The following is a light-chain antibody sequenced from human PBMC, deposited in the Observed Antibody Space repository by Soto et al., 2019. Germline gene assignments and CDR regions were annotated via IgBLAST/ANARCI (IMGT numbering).Light chain of an antibody. CDR2: SST. Sequence: QSVLTQPPSVSGTPGQTVTISCSGSSSNIGTNAVGWYQQLPGMAPKLLIYSSTQRPLGVPVRFSGTSASLAISGLQSDDEGDYYCAAWIGNLYVFGSGTKVTVL. CDR1: SSNIGTNA. J-gene: IGLJ1*01. V-gene: IGLV1-44*01. CDR3: AAWIGNLYV.